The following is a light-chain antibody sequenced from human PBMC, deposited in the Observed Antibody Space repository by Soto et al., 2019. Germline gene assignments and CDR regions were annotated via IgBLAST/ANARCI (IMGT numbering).Light chain of an antibody. J-gene: IGKJ5*01. V-gene: IGKV1-33*01. Sequence: QASQNINNYLNWYQQKPGRAPKLLIYDASNLEAGVPSRVRGSGSGTDFSCSISRLKSEAIATYYLPEYENRPTFRKGTRLEIK. CDR1: QNINNY. CDR2: DAS. CDR3: PEYENRPT.